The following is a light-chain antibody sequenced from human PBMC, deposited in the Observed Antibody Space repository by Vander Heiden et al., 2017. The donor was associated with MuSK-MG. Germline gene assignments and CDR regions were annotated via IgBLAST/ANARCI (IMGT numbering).Light chain of an antibody. Sequence: SSELTHDPAVSVALGQTVRITCQGDSLRSYHASWYLQKPGQAPVLVICGENNRPAGIPDRFSGSSSGNTAALTITGAQAEDEADYYCNSRDSSGNLWVFGGGTKVTVL. CDR3: NSRDSSGNLWV. CDR1: SLRSYH. CDR2: GEN. J-gene: IGLJ3*02. V-gene: IGLV3-19*01.